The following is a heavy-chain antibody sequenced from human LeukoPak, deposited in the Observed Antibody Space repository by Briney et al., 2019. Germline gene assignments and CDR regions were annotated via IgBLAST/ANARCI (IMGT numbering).Heavy chain of an antibody. Sequence: SETLSLTCAVPGGSVRSAGYSWSWISQPPVEGLECIGYFFHTGYTYYTPSLESRVTISLDRPRKQSSLKLSSVTAEDTAVYYCAKFTVTTSGYTFDIWGQGTMVTVSS. D-gene: IGHD4-17*01. CDR2: FFHTGYT. CDR1: GGSVRSAGYS. CDR3: AKFTVTTSGYTFDI. V-gene: IGHV4-30-2*01. J-gene: IGHJ3*02.